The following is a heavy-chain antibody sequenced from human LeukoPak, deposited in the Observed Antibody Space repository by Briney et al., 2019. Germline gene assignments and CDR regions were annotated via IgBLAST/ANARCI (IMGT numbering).Heavy chain of an antibody. Sequence: GGSLRLSCGASGFTFNDYAMHWVRHSPGKGLEWVSLISGDGGSTYYVDSVKGRFTISRGNSKNSLYLQMNSLRTEDTALYYCARDHYDSSGYLFDYWGQGTLVIVSS. D-gene: IGHD3-22*01. CDR2: ISGDGGST. V-gene: IGHV3-43*02. J-gene: IGHJ4*02. CDR1: GFTFNDYA. CDR3: ARDHYDSSGYLFDY.